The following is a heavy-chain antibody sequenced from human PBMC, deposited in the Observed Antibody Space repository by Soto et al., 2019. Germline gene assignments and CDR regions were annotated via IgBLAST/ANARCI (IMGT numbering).Heavy chain of an antibody. V-gene: IGHV4-4*02. Sequence: SETLSLTCDVSGVSIGSSYWWGWVRQPPGRDLEWLGDMSHGGSTNYNPSLKSRVTISVDRSKNQFSLKTEDTAVYYCARGPNSLTGYYGPFEYWGQGTLVTVSS. J-gene: IGHJ4*02. CDR3: ARGPNSLTGYYGPFEY. CDR1: GVSIGSSYW. CDR2: MSHGGST. D-gene: IGHD3-9*01.